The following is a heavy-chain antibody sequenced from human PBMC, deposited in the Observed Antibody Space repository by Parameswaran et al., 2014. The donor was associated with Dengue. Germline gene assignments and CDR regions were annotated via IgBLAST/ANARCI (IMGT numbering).Heavy chain of an antibody. J-gene: IGHJ6*02. Sequence: RQAPGQGLEWMGWISAYNGNTNYAQKLQGRVTMTTDTSTSTAYMELGSLRSDDTAVYYCARDRTGDNYGMDVWGQGTTVPSP. D-gene: IGHD1-1*01. CDR3: ARDRTGDNYGMDV. V-gene: IGHV1-18*01. CDR2: ISAYNGNT.